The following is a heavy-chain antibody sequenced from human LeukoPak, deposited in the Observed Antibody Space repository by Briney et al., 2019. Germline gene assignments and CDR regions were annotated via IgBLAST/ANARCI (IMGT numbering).Heavy chain of an antibody. CDR1: GFTFSSYS. J-gene: IGHJ4*02. D-gene: IGHD3-10*01. V-gene: IGHV3-21*01. Sequence: GGSLRLSCAASGFTFSSYSMNWVRQAPGKGLEWVSSISSSSSYIYYADSVKGRFTISRDNAKNSPYLQMNSLRAEDTAVYYCAREDSYYYGSGSYPFDYWGQGTLVTVSS. CDR2: ISSSSSYI. CDR3: AREDSYYYGSGSYPFDY.